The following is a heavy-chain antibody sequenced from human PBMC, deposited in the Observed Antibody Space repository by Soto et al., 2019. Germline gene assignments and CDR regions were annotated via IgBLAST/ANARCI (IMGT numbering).Heavy chain of an antibody. D-gene: IGHD6-19*01. J-gene: IGHJ4*02. Sequence: QVQLVESGGGVVQPGRSLRLSCAASGFTFSSYAMHWVRQAPGKGLEWVALLWYDGSNKYYADSVKGRFTISRDNPKNMLYLQMNSLRVEDTAVYYCARERAVTGGTYYFDRWGQGTLVTVSA. CDR3: ARERAVTGGTYYFDR. CDR1: GFTFSSYA. V-gene: IGHV3-33*08. CDR2: LWYDGSNK.